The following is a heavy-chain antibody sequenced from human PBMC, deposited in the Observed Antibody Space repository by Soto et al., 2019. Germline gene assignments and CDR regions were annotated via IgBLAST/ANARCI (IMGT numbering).Heavy chain of an antibody. V-gene: IGHV4-39*01. Sequence: SETLSLTCTVSGGSISSGGYYWSWIRQHPGKGLEWIGYIYYSGTTHYNPSLDSRVTISVDTSNNHFSLKLTSVTAADTAVYYCARHRAIVVVVPAAIHWFDPWGQGTLVTVSS. CDR1: GGSISSGGYY. D-gene: IGHD2-2*02. CDR2: IYYSGTT. CDR3: ARHRAIVVVVPAAIHWFDP. J-gene: IGHJ5*02.